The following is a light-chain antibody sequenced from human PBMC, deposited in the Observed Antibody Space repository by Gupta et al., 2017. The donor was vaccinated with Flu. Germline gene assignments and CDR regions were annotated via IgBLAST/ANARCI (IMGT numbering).Light chain of an antibody. J-gene: IGLJ1*01. Sequence: SITISWTGTSSDVGGYNYVSWYQQHPGKAPKLMIYDGSKRPAGVSNRFSGSKSGNTASLTISGLQAEDEADYYCGSYTSSTPWVFGTGTKVTVL. CDR1: SSDVGGYNY. V-gene: IGLV2-14*04. CDR2: DGS. CDR3: GSYTSSTPWV.